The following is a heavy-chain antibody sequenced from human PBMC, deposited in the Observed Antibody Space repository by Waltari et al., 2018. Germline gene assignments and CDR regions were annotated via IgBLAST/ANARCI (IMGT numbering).Heavy chain of an antibody. Sequence: QVQLQESGPGLVKPSATLSLTCTVAGGSISRYYWSWIRQPAGKGLEWIGRIYTSGSTNYNPSLKSRVTMSVDTSKNQFSLKLSSVTAADTAVYYCAREVSLSKSGSFDYWGQGTLVTVSS. CDR1: GGSISRYY. J-gene: IGHJ4*02. V-gene: IGHV4-4*07. CDR3: AREVSLSKSGSFDY. CDR2: IYTSGST. D-gene: IGHD1-26*01.